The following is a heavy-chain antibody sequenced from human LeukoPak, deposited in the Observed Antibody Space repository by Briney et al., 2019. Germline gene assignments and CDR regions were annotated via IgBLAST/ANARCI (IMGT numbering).Heavy chain of an antibody. CDR1: AFSVSSNY. V-gene: IGHV3-7*01. Sequence: GGSLRLSCAASAFSVSSNYMNWVRQAPGKGLEWVAKIKEDGSNTYYGDSVKGRFTISRDNAKNSLYLQMNNLRAEDTAVYFCARDRAYSSFDYWGRGTLVTVSS. CDR2: IKEDGSNT. J-gene: IGHJ4*02. D-gene: IGHD6-19*01. CDR3: ARDRAYSSFDY.